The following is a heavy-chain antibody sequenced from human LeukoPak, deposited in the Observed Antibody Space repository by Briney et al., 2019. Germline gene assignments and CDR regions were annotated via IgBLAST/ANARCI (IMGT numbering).Heavy chain of an antibody. V-gene: IGHV1-46*01. Sequence: ASVKVSCKASGYTFTSYYMHLVRQAPGQGLEWMGIINPSGGSTSYAQKFQGRVTMTRDTSTSTVYMELSSLRSEDTAVYYCARANYGDYVTGAFDIWGQGTMVTVSS. CDR1: GYTFTSYY. CDR2: INPSGGST. J-gene: IGHJ3*02. CDR3: ARANYGDYVTGAFDI. D-gene: IGHD4-17*01.